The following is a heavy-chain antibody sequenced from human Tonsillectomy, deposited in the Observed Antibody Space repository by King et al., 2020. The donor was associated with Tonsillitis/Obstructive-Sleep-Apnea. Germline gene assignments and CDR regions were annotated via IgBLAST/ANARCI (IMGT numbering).Heavy chain of an antibody. D-gene: IGHD2-21*02. J-gene: IGHJ3*02. Sequence: QLVESGPEVKKPGTSVKVSCKASGFTFTSSAMQWVRQARGQRLEWIGWIVVGSGNTNYAQKFQERVTITRDMSTSTAYMELSSLRSEDTAVYYCAADPHSYCGGDCGDADAFDIWGQGTMVTVSS. CDR1: GFTFTSSA. V-gene: IGHV1-58*02. CDR2: IVVGSGNT. CDR3: AADPHSYCGGDCGDADAFDI.